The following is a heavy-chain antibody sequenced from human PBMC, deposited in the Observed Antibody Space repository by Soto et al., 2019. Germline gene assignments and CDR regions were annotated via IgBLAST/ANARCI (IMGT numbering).Heavy chain of an antibody. CDR2: ISYDGSNK. Sequence: GGSLRLSCAASGFTFSSYGMHWVRQAPGKGLEWVAVISYDGSNKYYADSVKGRFTISRDNSKNRLYLQMNSLRAEDTAVYYCARESEDLTSNFDYWGQGTLVTVSS. V-gene: IGHV3-30*03. CDR1: GFTFSSYG. CDR3: ARESEDLTSNFDY. J-gene: IGHJ4*02.